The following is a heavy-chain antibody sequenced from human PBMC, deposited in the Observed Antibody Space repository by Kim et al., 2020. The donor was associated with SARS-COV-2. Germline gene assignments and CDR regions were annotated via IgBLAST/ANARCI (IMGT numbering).Heavy chain of an antibody. D-gene: IGHD2-2*01. Sequence: AASVKGRFTISRDNSKNTLYLQMNSLRAEDTAVYYCARDRSSTSGSGIDYWGQGTLVTVSS. V-gene: IGHV3-33*01. CDR3: ARDRSSTSGSGIDY. J-gene: IGHJ4*02.